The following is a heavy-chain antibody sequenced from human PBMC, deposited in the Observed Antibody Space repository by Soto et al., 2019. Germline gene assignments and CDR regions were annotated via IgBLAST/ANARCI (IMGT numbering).Heavy chain of an antibody. D-gene: IGHD2-2*01. J-gene: IGHJ6*02. CDR2: IYYSGST. V-gene: IGHV4-59*01. CDR1: GGSISSYY. CDR3: ARLGYCSSTSCYLHYYYGMDV. Sequence: SETLSLTCTVSGGSISSYYWSWIRQPPGKGLEWIGYIYYSGSTNYNPSLKSRVTISVDTYKNQFSLKLSSVTAADTAVYYCARLGYCSSTSCYLHYYYGMDVWGQGTTVTVS.